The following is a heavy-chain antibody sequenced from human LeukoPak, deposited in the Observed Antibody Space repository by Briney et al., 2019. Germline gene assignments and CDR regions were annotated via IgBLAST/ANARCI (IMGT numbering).Heavy chain of an antibody. CDR2: ISSSTSTM. D-gene: IGHD6-13*01. CDR3: AHSNWVY. V-gene: IGHV3-48*02. J-gene: IGHJ4*02. CDR1: GFTFSDYS. Sequence: PGGSLRLSCVASGFTFSDYSMNWVRQAPGKGLEWVSYISSSTSTMYYADSVKGRFTIFRDNAKNSLYLQMDSLRDEDTAVYYCAHSNWVYWGQGTLVTVSS.